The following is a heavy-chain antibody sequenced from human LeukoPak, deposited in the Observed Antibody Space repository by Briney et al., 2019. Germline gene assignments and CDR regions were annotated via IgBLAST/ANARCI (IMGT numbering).Heavy chain of an antibody. D-gene: IGHD6-13*01. Sequence: PSETLSLTCTVSGGSISSSSYYWGWIRQPPGKGLEWIGSIYYSGSTYYNPSLKSRVTISVDTSKNQFSLKLSSVTAADTAVYYCARGGSSWYISTYFDYWGQGTLVTVSS. V-gene: IGHV4-39*01. CDR3: ARGGSSWYISTYFDY. CDR1: GGSISSSSYY. J-gene: IGHJ4*02. CDR2: IYYSGST.